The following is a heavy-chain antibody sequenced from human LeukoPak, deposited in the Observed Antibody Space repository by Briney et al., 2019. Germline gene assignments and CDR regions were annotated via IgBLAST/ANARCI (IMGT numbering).Heavy chain of an antibody. J-gene: IGHJ6*02. D-gene: IGHD3-10*01. V-gene: IGHV1-8*02. CDR1: GGTFSSYA. CDR2: MNPNSGNT. CDR3: ARRPLDYYGSGSPNYYGMDV. Sequence: SVKVSCKASGGTFSSYAISWVRQAPGQGLEWMGWMNPNSGNTGYAQKFQGRVTMTRNTSISTAYMELSSLRSEDTAVYYCARRPLDYYGSGSPNYYGMDVWGQGTTVTVSS.